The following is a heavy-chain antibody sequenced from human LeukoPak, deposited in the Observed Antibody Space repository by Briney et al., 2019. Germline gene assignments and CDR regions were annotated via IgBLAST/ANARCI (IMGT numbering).Heavy chain of an antibody. Sequence: LTGGSLRLSCAASGFTFSSYAMSWVRQAPGKGLEWVSAISGSGGSTYYADSVKGRFTISRDNSKNTLYLQMNSLRAEDTAVYYCAKDYYIPTHSYYYYYGMDVWGQGTTVTVSS. J-gene: IGHJ6*02. CDR2: ISGSGGST. CDR3: AKDYYIPTHSYYYYYGMDV. V-gene: IGHV3-23*01. D-gene: IGHD3-22*01. CDR1: GFTFSSYA.